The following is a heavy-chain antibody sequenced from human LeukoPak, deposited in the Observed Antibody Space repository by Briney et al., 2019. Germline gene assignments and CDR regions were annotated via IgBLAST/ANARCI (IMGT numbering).Heavy chain of an antibody. D-gene: IGHD3-22*01. V-gene: IGHV3-23*03. CDR1: GFTFSSYA. J-gene: IGHJ5*02. Sequence: GGSLRLSCAASGFTFSSYAMSWVRQAPGKGLEWVSVIYSGGSTYYADSVKGRFTISRDNSKNTLYLQMNSLRAEDTAVYYCANSGYSNNWFDPWGQGTLVTVSS. CDR3: ANSGYSNNWFDP. CDR2: IYSGGST.